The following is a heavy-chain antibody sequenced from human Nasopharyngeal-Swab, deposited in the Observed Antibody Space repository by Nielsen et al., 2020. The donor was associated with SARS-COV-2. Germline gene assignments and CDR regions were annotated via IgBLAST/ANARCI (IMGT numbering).Heavy chain of an antibody. CDR3: ARYDDYYDSSGYAY. CDR1: GFIFSASA. V-gene: IGHV3-73*01. Sequence: GESLKISCAASGFIFSASAIHWVRQASGKGLEWVGRIGDKDHNYATTYGASVQGRFTISRDDSKNTAFLQMNSLRAEDTAVYYCARYDDYYDSSGYAYWGQGTLVTVSS. D-gene: IGHD3-22*01. J-gene: IGHJ4*02. CDR2: IGDKDHNYAT.